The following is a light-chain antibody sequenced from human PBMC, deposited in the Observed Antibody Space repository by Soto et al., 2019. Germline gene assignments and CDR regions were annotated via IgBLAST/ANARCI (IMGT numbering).Light chain of an antibody. V-gene: IGKV1-39*01. J-gene: IGKJ2*01. CDR3: QQSYSTPRLFT. CDR2: AAS. Sequence: DIQMTQSPSSLSASVGDRVTITCRASQSISRYLNWYQQKPGKAPKLLIYAASSLQSGVPSRFSGSGSGTDFTLTISSLQPEDSATYYCQQSYSTPRLFTFGQGTTLEI. CDR1: QSISRY.